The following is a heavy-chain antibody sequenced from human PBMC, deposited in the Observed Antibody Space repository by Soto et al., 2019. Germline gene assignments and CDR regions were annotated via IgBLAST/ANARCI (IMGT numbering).Heavy chain of an antibody. J-gene: IGHJ4*02. Sequence: EVQLVESGGGLVQPGGSLRLSCAASGFTVSNNYMCWVRQAPGKGLEWVSLIYSGGVTHYADSVRGRFTSSRDNSRNTLYLQMNSLRADDTAVYYCAKRGTTVTTSLWYWGQGTLVTVSS. CDR1: GFTVSNNY. D-gene: IGHD4-17*01. V-gene: IGHV3-66*01. CDR2: IYSGGVT. CDR3: AKRGTTVTTSLWY.